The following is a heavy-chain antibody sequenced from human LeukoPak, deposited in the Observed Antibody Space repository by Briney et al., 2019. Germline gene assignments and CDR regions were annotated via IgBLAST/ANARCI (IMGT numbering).Heavy chain of an antibody. Sequence: GGSLRLSCAGSGFTFSSHAMSWVRQTPGKGLEWISLISGSGGSPYYADSVLGRFTISRDNSKNTLYLQMNSLRAEDTAVYYCARDGGFGELYFDYWGQGTLVTVSS. J-gene: IGHJ4*02. D-gene: IGHD3-10*01. CDR3: ARDGGFGELYFDY. CDR1: GFTFSSHA. V-gene: IGHV3-23*01. CDR2: ISGSGGSP.